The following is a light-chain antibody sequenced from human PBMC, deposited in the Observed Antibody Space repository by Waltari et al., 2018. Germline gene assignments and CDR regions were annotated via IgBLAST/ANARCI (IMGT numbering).Light chain of an antibody. CDR1: ESISTW. CDR2: TAS. Sequence: DIQMTQSPSTLSASLGDRVTLTCRASESISTWLAWYQQRPGKPPKLLIYTASILQDGVPSRFSGSGTGTDFTLTITNLQPDDFATYYCQQYDTYPHSFGQGTEVAIK. V-gene: IGKV1-5*03. CDR3: QQYDTYPHS. J-gene: IGKJ2*01.